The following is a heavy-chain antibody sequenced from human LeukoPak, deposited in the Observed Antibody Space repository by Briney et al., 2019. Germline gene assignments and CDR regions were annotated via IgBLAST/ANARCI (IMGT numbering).Heavy chain of an antibody. CDR3: AKGTGIAVAGTLEY. J-gene: IGHJ4*02. CDR2: ISGSDGST. CDR1: GFTFSSYG. Sequence: PGGSLRLSCAASGFTFSSYGMSWVRQAPGKGLEWVSAISGSDGSTYYADSVKGRFTISRDNSKNTLYLQMNSLRAEDTAVYYCAKGTGIAVAGTLEYWGQGTLVTVSS. D-gene: IGHD6-19*01. V-gene: IGHV3-23*01.